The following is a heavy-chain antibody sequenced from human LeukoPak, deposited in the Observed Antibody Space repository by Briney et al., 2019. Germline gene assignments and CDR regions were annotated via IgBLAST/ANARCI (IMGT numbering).Heavy chain of an antibody. CDR2: IYNTWIT. J-gene: IGHJ4*02. Sequence: SETLSLTCAVSGVSISDYYWSWIRQPPGKGLEWIGYIYNTWITNYKPSLESQVTISVDTSKNQFSLRLSSVTAADTAVYYCARDQGRLGYSSSWYFDYWGQGTLVTVSS. CDR3: ARDQGRLGYSSSWYFDY. CDR1: GVSISDYY. D-gene: IGHD6-13*01. V-gene: IGHV4-59*01.